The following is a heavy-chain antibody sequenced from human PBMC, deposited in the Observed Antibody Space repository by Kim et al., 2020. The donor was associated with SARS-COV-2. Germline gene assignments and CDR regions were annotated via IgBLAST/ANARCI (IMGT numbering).Heavy chain of an antibody. CDR1: GFTFSSYG. D-gene: IGHD5-12*01. CDR2: IWYDGSNK. CDR3: AKDLAGYWLRLRNAFDI. J-gene: IGHJ3*02. V-gene: IGHV3-33*06. Sequence: GGSLRLSCAASGFTFSSYGMHWVRQAPGKGLEWVAVIWYDGSNKYYADSVKGRFTISRDNSKNTLYLQMNSLRAEDTAVYYCAKDLAGYWLRLRNAFDIWGQGTMVTVSS.